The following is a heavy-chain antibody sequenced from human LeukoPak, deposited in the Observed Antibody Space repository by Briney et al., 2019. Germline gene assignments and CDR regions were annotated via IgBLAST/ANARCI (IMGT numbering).Heavy chain of an antibody. V-gene: IGHV3-7*01. CDR2: IKEDGSEK. Sequence: GGSLRLSCAASGFTFNGYSMNWVRQAPGKGLEWVANIKEDGSEKYYVDSVKGRFTISRDNAKNSLYLQMNSLRAEDTAVYYCARAPWELLNDYWGQGTLVTVSS. CDR3: ARAPWELLNDY. J-gene: IGHJ4*02. D-gene: IGHD1-26*01. CDR1: GFTFNGYS.